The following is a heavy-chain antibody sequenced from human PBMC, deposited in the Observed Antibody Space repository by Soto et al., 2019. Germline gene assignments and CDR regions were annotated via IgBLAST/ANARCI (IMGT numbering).Heavy chain of an antibody. Sequence: SVKVSCKASGCSFGNYIITWGRQAPGQGLEWMGGIIPTLGTANYPHKFQGRVTLTADKSTSTAYMELSSLRSEDTALYFCGREVARRDHYYLIAFWGQGTTVTVSS. CDR2: IIPTLGTA. D-gene: IGHD3-10*01. CDR1: GCSFGNYI. J-gene: IGHJ6*02. CDR3: GREVARRDHYYLIAF. V-gene: IGHV1-69*06.